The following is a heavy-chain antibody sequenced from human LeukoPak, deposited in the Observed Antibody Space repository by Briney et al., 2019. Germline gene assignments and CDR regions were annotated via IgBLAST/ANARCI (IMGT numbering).Heavy chain of an antibody. J-gene: IGHJ4*02. CDR2: ISSSSSYT. V-gene: IGHV3-11*06. D-gene: IGHD5-18*01. Sequence: NPGGSLRLSCAAFGFTFSDYSMSWSRQAPGKGLEWVSYISSSSSYTNYADSVKGRFTISRDNAKNSLYLQMNSLRAEDTAVYYCARERVDCYGYIGPFDYWGQGTLVTVSS. CDR1: GFTFSDYS. CDR3: ARERVDCYGYIGPFDY.